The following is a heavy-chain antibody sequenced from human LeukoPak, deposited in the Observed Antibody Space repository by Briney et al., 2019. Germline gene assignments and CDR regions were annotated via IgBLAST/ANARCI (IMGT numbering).Heavy chain of an antibody. CDR3: AKGSGSGSYSVSYYFDY. CDR2: ISWNSGSI. J-gene: IGHJ4*02. Sequence: GRSLRLSCAASGFTFVDYAMHWVRQAPGKGLEWVSGISWNSGSIGYADSVKGRFTISRDNAKNSLYLQMNSLRAEDTALYYCAKGSGSGSYSVSYYFDYWGQGTLVTVSS. D-gene: IGHD3-10*01. V-gene: IGHV3-9*01. CDR1: GFTFVDYA.